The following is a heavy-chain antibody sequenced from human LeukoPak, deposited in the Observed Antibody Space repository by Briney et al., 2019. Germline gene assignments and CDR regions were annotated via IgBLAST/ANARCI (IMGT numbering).Heavy chain of an antibody. J-gene: IGHJ6*03. CDR2: VVRIFGTT. Sequence: SVKVSCKGSGGSFSNCAINWVRHAPGHGLEWMGRVVRIFGTTHYAQEFQGRFTITTDESTSTAYMVLSSLRSDDTAVYYCGMSSHGYYYYYLDVWGKGTTVRVSS. CDR3: GMSSHGYYYYYLDV. D-gene: IGHD1-14*01. CDR1: GGSFSNCA. V-gene: IGHV1-69*05.